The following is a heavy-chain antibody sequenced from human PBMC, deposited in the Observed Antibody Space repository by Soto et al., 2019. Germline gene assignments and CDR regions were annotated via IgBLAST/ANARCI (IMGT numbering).Heavy chain of an antibody. J-gene: IGHJ4*02. CDR3: AETDPSGWYSFDY. D-gene: IGHD6-19*01. CDR2: ISDGGGSTI. V-gene: IGHV3-23*01. CDR1: GFSFSSYA. Sequence: PGGSLRLSCAASGFSFSSYAMSWVRQAPGKGLEWVSSISDGGGSTIYYADSVKGRFTISRDNAKNSLYLQMNSLRAEDTAVYYCAETDPSGWYSFDYWGQGTLVTVSS.